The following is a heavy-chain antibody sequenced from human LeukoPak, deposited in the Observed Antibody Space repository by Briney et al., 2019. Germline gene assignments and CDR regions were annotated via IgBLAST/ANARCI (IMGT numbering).Heavy chain of an antibody. CDR2: IYYSGST. CDR3: AREVVVVPAAMRARLYYFDY. Sequence: SETLSLTCSVSGGSMSSYYWSWIRQPPGKGLEWIGFIYYSGSTNYNPSLRSRVTISVDTSKNQFSLKLSSVTAADTAVYYCAREVVVVPAAMRARLYYFDYWGQGTLVTVSS. D-gene: IGHD2-2*01. J-gene: IGHJ4*02. CDR1: GGSMSSYY. V-gene: IGHV4-59*12.